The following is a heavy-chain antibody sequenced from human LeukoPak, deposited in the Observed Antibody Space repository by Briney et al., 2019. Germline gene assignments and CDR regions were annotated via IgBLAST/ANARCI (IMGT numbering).Heavy chain of an antibody. Sequence: GGSLRLSCAASAFTFSSYAMHWVRQAPGKGLEWVAVISYDGSNKHYADSVKGRFTISRDNSKNTLYLQMNSLRAEDTAVYYCAREAHTWDSEYCFDYWGQGTLVTVSS. J-gene: IGHJ4*02. CDR1: AFTFSSYA. CDR2: ISYDGSNK. D-gene: IGHD2/OR15-2a*01. CDR3: AREAHTWDSEYCFDY. V-gene: IGHV3-30*04.